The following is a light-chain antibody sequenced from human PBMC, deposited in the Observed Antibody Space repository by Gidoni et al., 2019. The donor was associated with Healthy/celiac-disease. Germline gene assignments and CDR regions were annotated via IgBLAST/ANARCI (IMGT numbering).Light chain of an antibody. CDR2: LGS. CDR3: MQALQTPFT. Sequence: DIVITQSPLSHPVTPGEPAPISCRSSQSLLHGNGYNYLDWYLQKPGQSPQLLIYLGSNRASGVPDRFSGSGSGTDFTLKISRVEAEDVGTYYCMQALQTPFTFGGGTKVEIK. J-gene: IGKJ4*01. CDR1: QSLLHGNGYNY. V-gene: IGKV2-28*01.